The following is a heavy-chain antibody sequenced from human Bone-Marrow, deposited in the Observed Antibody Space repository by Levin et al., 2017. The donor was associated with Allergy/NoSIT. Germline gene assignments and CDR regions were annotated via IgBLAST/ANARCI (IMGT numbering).Heavy chain of an antibody. CDR2: INPDGGSR. J-gene: IGHJ4*02. CDR1: GYTFNSYY. D-gene: IGHD3-16*01. Sequence: ASVKVSCKASGYTFNSYYIHWVRQAPGQGLEWMGIINPDGGSRNYAQNFQGRVTMTMDTSTTTVYMEVSSLRSEDTAVYYCSRERPFMLGGKDVDYWGQGTLVTVSS. V-gene: IGHV1-46*02. CDR3: SRERPFMLGGKDVDY.